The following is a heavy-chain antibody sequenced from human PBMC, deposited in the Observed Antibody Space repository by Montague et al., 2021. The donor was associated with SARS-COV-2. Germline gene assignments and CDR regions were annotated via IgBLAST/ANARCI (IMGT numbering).Heavy chain of an antibody. CDR1: GFTFSHYA. CDR3: ARGRGPETGYHFDY. CDR2: VSYDGDNK. J-gene: IGHJ4*02. V-gene: IGHV3-30-3*01. Sequence: SRRLSCAASGFTFSHYAMNWVRQAPGKGLEWVAFVSYDGDNKFYAESVKGRFSISRDKAKNTLNLEVHSLRPDDTAAYYCARGRGPETGYHFDYWGQGTLVTVSS. D-gene: IGHD3-9*01.